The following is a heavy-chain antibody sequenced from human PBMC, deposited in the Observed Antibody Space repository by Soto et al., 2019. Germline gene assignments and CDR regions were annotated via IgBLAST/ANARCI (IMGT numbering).Heavy chain of an antibody. Sequence: ASVKVSCKASGYSFFSYYIHWVRQAPGQGLEWMGRFLASGGNTDYAQRFRGRISMTRDTSTTNTVSLELTSLTSDDTAVYYCARGGATLFGVIDSWGQGTRVTVAS. CDR2: FLASGGNT. CDR3: ARGGATLFGVIDS. D-gene: IGHD3-3*01. CDR1: GYSFFSYY. J-gene: IGHJ4*02. V-gene: IGHV1-46*01.